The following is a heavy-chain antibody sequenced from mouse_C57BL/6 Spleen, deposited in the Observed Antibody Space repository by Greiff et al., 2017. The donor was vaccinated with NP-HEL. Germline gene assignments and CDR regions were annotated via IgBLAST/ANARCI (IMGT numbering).Heavy chain of an antibody. CDR3: ARSQPYGSLLYWYFDV. D-gene: IGHD2-2*01. V-gene: IGHV1-9*01. CDR1: GYTFTGYW. J-gene: IGHJ1*03. CDR2: ILPGSGST. Sequence: QVQLKESGAELMKPGASVKLSCKATGYTFTGYWIEWVKQRPGHGLEWIGEILPGSGSTNYNEKFKGKATFTADTSSNTAYMQLSSLTTEDSAIYYCARSQPYGSLLYWYFDVWGTGTTVTVSS.